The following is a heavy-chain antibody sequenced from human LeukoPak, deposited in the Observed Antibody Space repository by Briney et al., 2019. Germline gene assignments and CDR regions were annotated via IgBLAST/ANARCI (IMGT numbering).Heavy chain of an antibody. D-gene: IGHD3-22*01. V-gene: IGHV4-59*01. CDR1: GGSISSYY. J-gene: IGHJ1*01. CDR2: IYYSGST. Sequence: PSETLSLTCTVSGGSISSYYWSWIRQPPGKGLEWIGYIYYSGSTNYNPSLKGRVTISVDTSKNQFSLKLSSVTAADTAVYYCARGMWSSSGYPGDFQHWGQGTLVTVSS. CDR3: ARGMWSSSGYPGDFQH.